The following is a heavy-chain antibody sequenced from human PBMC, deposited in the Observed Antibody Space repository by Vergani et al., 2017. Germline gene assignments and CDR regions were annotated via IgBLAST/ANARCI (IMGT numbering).Heavy chain of an antibody. V-gene: IGHV5-51*03. CDR2: IYPGDSDT. Sequence: EIQLVQSGTEVKKTGESLRISCKTSGYTFTTHWIGWVRQVPGKGLEWMGIIYPGDSDTTYSPPFQGQVTISVDRSGITAFLQWSSLKTSDSAMYYCARRSGATTGPFQYWGQGTLVTVS. D-gene: IGHD7-27*01. CDR1: GYTFTTHW. J-gene: IGHJ4*02. CDR3: ARRSGATTGPFQY.